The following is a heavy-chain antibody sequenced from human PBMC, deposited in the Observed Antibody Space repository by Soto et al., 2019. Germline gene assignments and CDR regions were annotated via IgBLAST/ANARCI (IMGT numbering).Heavy chain of an antibody. J-gene: IGHJ5*02. D-gene: IGHD1-7*01. Sequence: ASVKVSCKASGYTFTSYGISWVRQAPGQGLEWMGWISAYNGNTNYAQKLQGRVTMTTDTSTSTAYMELRSLRSDDTAVYYCARVWITGTTVSWFDPWGQGTLVTVSS. CDR1: GYTFTSYG. V-gene: IGHV1-18*01. CDR3: ARVWITGTTVSWFDP. CDR2: ISAYNGNT.